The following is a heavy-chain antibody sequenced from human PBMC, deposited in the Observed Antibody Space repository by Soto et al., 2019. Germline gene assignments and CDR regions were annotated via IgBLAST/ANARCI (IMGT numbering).Heavy chain of an antibody. Sequence: SVKVSCKASGFTFTSSAVQWVRQARGQRLEWIGWIVVGSGNTNYAQKFQERVTITRDMSTSTAYMELSSLRSEDTAVYYCAAGPTVYCGGDCYPGPGDYWGQGTLVTVSS. J-gene: IGHJ4*02. CDR3: AAGPTVYCGGDCYPGPGDY. D-gene: IGHD2-21*02. V-gene: IGHV1-58*01. CDR2: IVVGSGNT. CDR1: GFTFTSSA.